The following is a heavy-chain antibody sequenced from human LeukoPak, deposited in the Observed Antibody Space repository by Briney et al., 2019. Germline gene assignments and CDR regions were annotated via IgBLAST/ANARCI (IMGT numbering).Heavy chain of an antibody. J-gene: IGHJ3*02. D-gene: IGHD2-21*02. CDR3: ARDRLAYCGGDCYPDAFDI. CDR1: GGTFSSYA. CDR2: IITIFGTA. V-gene: IGHV1-69*13. Sequence: SVKGSCKASGGTFSSYAISWVRQAPGQGVEWMGGIITIFGTANYAQKFQGRVTITADESTSTAYMELSSLKSEDTAVYYCARDRLAYCGGDCYPDAFDIWGQGTMVTVSS.